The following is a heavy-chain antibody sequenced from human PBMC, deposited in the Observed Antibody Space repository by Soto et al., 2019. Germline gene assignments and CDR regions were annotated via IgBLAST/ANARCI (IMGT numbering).Heavy chain of an antibody. CDR3: ARGSLQYRDYYHDGLDF. Sequence: PSETLSLTCTVSGGSISRGDYYWTWIRQPPGKGLEWIGYIYSSGGIYYNPSLKSRVTISVDTSMNQFSLRLSSVTAADTALYYCARGSLQYRDYYHDGLDFWGQGTTVTVSS. D-gene: IGHD4-4*01. V-gene: IGHV4-30-4*01. CDR1: GGSISRGDYY. CDR2: IYSSGGI. J-gene: IGHJ6*02.